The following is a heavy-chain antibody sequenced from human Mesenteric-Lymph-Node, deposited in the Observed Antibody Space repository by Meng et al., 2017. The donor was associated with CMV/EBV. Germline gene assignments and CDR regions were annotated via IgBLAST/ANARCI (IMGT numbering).Heavy chain of an antibody. Sequence: GSLRLSCTVSGGSISSSSYYWGWIRQPPGKGLEWIGSIYYSGSTYYNPSLKSRVTISVDTSKNQFSLKLSSVTAADTAVYYCARLTREWFDPWGQGTLVTVSS. CDR3: ARLTREWFDP. CDR1: GGSISSSSYY. CDR2: IYYSGST. D-gene: IGHD2-2*01. V-gene: IGHV4-39*07. J-gene: IGHJ5*02.